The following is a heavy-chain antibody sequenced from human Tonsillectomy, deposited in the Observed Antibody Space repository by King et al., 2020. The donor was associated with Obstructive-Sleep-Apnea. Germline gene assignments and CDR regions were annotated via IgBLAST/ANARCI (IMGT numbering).Heavy chain of an antibody. Sequence: VQLVESGGGLVQPGGSLRLSCAASGFTFSSYNMNWVRQAPGKGLEWVSYISSSSGTIYYAESVTGRFTISRDNAKNSLYLQMNSLRAEDTAVYYCARDQLFLWFGESYYGMDVWGQGTTVTVSS. D-gene: IGHD3-10*01. CDR3: ARDQLFLWFGESYYGMDV. CDR1: GFTFSSYN. V-gene: IGHV3-48*04. J-gene: IGHJ6*02. CDR2: ISSSSGTI.